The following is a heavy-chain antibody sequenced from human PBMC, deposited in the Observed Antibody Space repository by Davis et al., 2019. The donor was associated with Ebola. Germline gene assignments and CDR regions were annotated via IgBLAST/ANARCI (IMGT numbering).Heavy chain of an antibody. Sequence: PGGSLRLSCAASGFTFSSYAMHWVRQAPGKGLEYVSAISSNGGSTYYANSVKGRFTISRDNSKNTLYLQMGSLRAEDMAVYYCARDPHPVVTAFLDYWGQGTLVTVSS. D-gene: IGHD2-21*02. CDR2: ISSNGGST. J-gene: IGHJ4*02. CDR3: ARDPHPVVTAFLDY. CDR1: GFTFSSYA. V-gene: IGHV3-64*01.